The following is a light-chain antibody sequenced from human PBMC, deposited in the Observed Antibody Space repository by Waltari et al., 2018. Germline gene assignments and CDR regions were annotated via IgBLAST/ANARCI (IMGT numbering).Light chain of an antibody. CDR1: QRLTNSY. V-gene: IGKV3-20*01. CDR2: GAS. CDR3: QHYGSSPS. J-gene: IGKJ2*01. Sequence: EIVLTQSPGTLSLSPGERATLSCRASQRLTNSYLAWYQQKLGQAPKFLMYGASTRPTGIPERFSGSGSGTDFTLTISRLEPEDFAVYYCQHYGSSPSFGQGTKLEIK.